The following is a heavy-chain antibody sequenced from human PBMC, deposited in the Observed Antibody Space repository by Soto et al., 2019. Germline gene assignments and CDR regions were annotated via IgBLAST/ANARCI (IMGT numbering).Heavy chain of an antibody. Sequence: GGSLRLSCAASGFTFSSYGMHWVRQAPGKGLEWVAVIWYDGSNKYYADSVKGRFTISRDNSKNTLYLQMNSLRAEDTAVYYCAKNLNFGVVSPSDYWGQGTLVTVSS. CDR2: IWYDGSNK. V-gene: IGHV3-33*06. J-gene: IGHJ4*02. D-gene: IGHD3-3*01. CDR3: AKNLNFGVVSPSDY. CDR1: GFTFSSYG.